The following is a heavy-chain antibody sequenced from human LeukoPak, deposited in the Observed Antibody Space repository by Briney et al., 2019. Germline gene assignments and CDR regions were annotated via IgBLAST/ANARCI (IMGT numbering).Heavy chain of an antibody. CDR3: ARVTLGGKYDSSGYLNDY. CDR2: IYYSGST. J-gene: IGHJ4*02. Sequence: SETLSLTCTVSGGSISSSSYYWGWIRQPPGKGLEWIGSIYYSGSTYYNPSLKSRVTISVDTSKNQFSLKLSSVTAADTAVYYCARVTLGGKYDSSGYLNDYWGQGTLVTVSS. D-gene: IGHD3-22*01. V-gene: IGHV4-39*07. CDR1: GGSISSSSYY.